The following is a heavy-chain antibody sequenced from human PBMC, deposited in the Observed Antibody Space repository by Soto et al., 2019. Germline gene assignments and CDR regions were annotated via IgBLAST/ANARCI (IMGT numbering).Heavy chain of an antibody. CDR2: ISYDGNNK. J-gene: IGHJ5*02. V-gene: IGHV3-30*18. CDR1: GLSSRNFLAYD. Sequence: VRLVESGGGVAQPGRSLRLSCAVSGLSSRNFLAYDMHWVRQAPGKGLEWVAVISYDGNNKYYSDSVKGRFTISRDNSCNPLSHQLRSLIVENTPIYFGAKGPNAFCTTSNSQGFHFDPGGRAPLVPLPS. D-gene: IGHD2-8*01. CDR3: AKGPNAFCTTSNSQGFHFDP.